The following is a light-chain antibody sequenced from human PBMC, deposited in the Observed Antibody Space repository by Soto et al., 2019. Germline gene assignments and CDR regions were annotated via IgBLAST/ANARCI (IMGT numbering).Light chain of an antibody. CDR2: GAS. Sequence: EFVLTQSPATLPLSPWASVTLSCRASQSVSSTLAWYQKKPGQATRLLLYGASTRATGIPARFSGSGSGTEFTLTISSLQSEDFAVYYCQQYNNWPPWTFGQGTKVDIK. CDR3: QQYNNWPPWT. CDR1: QSVSST. J-gene: IGKJ1*01. V-gene: IGKV3-15*01.